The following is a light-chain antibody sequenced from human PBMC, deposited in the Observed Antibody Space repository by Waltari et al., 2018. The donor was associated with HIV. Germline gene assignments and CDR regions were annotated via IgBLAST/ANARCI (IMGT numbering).Light chain of an antibody. CDR3: QAWDSSSSTVV. Sequence: SYELTQPPSVSVSPGQTASIPCSGDKLGDKYACCYQQKPGQSPLLVIYRDTKRPSGMPERFSGSNSGNTATLTISGTQAMDEADYYCQAWDSSSSTVVFGGGTKLTVL. J-gene: IGLJ2*01. V-gene: IGLV3-1*01. CDR2: RDT. CDR1: KLGDKY.